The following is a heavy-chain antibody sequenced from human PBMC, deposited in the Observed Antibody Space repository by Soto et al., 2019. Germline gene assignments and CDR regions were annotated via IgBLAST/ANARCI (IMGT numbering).Heavy chain of an antibody. CDR1: GGTFSSYA. Sequence: SVKVSCKASGGTFSSYAISWVRQAPGQGLEWMGGIIPIFGTANYAQKFQGRVTITADESTSTAYMELSSLRSEDTAVYYCARDRYSYGYGKYYYGMDVWGQGTTVTVSS. D-gene: IGHD5-18*01. J-gene: IGHJ6*02. CDR3: ARDRYSYGYGKYYYGMDV. CDR2: IIPIFGTA. V-gene: IGHV1-69*13.